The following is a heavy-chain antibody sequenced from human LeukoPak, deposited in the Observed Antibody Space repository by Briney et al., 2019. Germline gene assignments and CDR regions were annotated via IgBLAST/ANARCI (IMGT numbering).Heavy chain of an antibody. CDR1: GGSINSYY. Sequence: SETLSLTCTVAGGSINSYYWSWIRQPPGKGLEWIGYIYYSGSTNYNPSLKSRVTISVDTSKNQFSLKLSSVTAADTAVYYCARHFVYYDILTGRVPYYFDYWGQGTLVTVSS. J-gene: IGHJ4*02. CDR2: IYYSGST. V-gene: IGHV4-59*08. CDR3: ARHFVYYDILTGRVPYYFDY. D-gene: IGHD3-9*01.